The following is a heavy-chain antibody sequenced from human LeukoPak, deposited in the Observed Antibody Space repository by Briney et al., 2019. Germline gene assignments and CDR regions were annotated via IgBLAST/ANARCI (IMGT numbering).Heavy chain of an antibody. V-gene: IGHV3-30*02. Sequence: GGSLRLSCEASGFTFSDYDMNWVRQAPGKGLEWLTFIRYDGSTQYYADSVRGRFTISRDNSKNTLYLQMNSLRGDDTALYYCAKAPRGQLRLPTYFGYWGHGTLVTVYS. J-gene: IGHJ4*01. CDR1: GFTFSDYD. CDR2: IRYDGSTQ. D-gene: IGHD5-12*01. CDR3: AKAPRGQLRLPTYFGY.